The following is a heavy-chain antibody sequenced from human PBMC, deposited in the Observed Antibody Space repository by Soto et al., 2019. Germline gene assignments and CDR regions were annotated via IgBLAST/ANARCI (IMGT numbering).Heavy chain of an antibody. CDR1: GDSISSGNYY. V-gene: IGHV4-31*03. J-gene: IGHJ6*02. CDR3: ARDRGFGMDV. Sequence: QVQLRESGPGLVKPSQTLSLTCTVSGDSISSGNYYWNWIRQHPGKGLEWIGYIYNSGTIRYNPSLSLKSRVSISGDTSKNQFSLNLISVTAADTAVYYCARDRGFGMDVWGQGTTVTVSS. CDR2: IYNSGTI.